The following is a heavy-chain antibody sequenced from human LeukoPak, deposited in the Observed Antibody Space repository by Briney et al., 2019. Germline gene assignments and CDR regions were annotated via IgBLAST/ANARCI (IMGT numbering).Heavy chain of an antibody. CDR1: GFTFSSYS. CDR3: ARLLLAGYGDRRYFDY. D-gene: IGHD4-17*01. V-gene: IGHV3-21*01. J-gene: IGHJ4*02. CDR2: ISSSSSYI. Sequence: GGSLRLSCAASGFTFSSYSMNWVRQAPGKGLEWVSSISSSSSYIYYADSVKGRFTISRDNAKNSLYLQMNSLRAEDTAVYYCARLLLAGYGDRRYFDYWGQGTLVSVSS.